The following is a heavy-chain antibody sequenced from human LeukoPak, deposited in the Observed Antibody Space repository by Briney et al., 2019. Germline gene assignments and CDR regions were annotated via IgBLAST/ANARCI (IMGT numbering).Heavy chain of an antibody. D-gene: IGHD4-11*01. J-gene: IGHJ4*02. V-gene: IGHV3-21*01. CDR2: ISSSSSYI. CDR3: ASSSHWPTDFDY. CDR1: GFTFSSYS. Sequence: PGGSLRLSCAASGFTFSSYSMNWVRQAPGKGLEWVSSISSSSSYIYYADSVKGRFTISRDNAKNSLYLQMNSLRAEDTAVYYCASSSHWPTDFDYWGQGTLVTVSS.